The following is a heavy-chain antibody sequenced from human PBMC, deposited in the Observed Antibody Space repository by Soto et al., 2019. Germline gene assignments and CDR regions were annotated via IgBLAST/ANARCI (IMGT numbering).Heavy chain of an antibody. V-gene: IGHV4-61*01. CDR1: GGSFSSGSYY. CDR3: ARGSGVEMATILVANYGMDV. CDR2: IYYSGST. Sequence: SSETLSLTCTVSGGSFSSGSYYWSWIRQPPGKGLEWIGYIYYSGSTNYNPSLKSRVTISVDTSKNQFSLKLSSVTAADTAVYYCARGSGVEMATILVANYGMDVWGQGTTVTVSS. D-gene: IGHD5-12*01. J-gene: IGHJ6*02.